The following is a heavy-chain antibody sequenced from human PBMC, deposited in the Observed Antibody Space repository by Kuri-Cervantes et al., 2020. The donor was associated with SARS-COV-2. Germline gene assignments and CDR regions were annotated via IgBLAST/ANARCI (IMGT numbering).Heavy chain of an antibody. CDR3: ARDRGKAAYYYDSSGYFY. D-gene: IGHD3-22*01. CDR1: GGTFSSYA. J-gene: IGHJ4*02. V-gene: IGHV1-18*01. CDR2: ISAYNGNT. Sequence: ASVKVSCKASGGTFSSYAISWVRQAPGQGLEWMGWISAYNGNTNYAQKLQGRVTMTTDTSTSTAYMELRSLRSDDTAVYYCARDRGKAAYYYDSSGYFYWGQGTLVTVSS.